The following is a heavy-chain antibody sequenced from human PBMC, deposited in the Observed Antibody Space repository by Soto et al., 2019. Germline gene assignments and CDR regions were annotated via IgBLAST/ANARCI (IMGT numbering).Heavy chain of an antibody. D-gene: IGHD4-17*01. CDR2: IFYSGTT. V-gene: IGHV4-39*01. CDR3: ARYYGDYKNYFDY. J-gene: IGHJ4*02. Sequence: QLQLQESGPGLVNPSGPLSLPGTVPGASISRGHNSWGGIRQPPGKGLELIGSIFYSGTTYNNPSLNSRVTLSVDTSKNQFSLKLNSVTAADTAVYYCARYYGDYKNYFDYWGQGTLVTVSS. CDR1: GASISRGHNS.